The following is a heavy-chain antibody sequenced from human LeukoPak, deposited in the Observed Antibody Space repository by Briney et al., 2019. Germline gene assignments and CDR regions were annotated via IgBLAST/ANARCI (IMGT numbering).Heavy chain of an antibody. CDR3: ARPVEDRRVTPGAAFDI. CDR1: GFTFSSYS. D-gene: IGHD3-10*01. Sequence: GRSLRLSCAASGFTFSSYSMHWVRQAPGKGLEWVAVISYDGNNYYYADSVKGRLTISRDNSKNTLYLQMNSPRAEDTAVYYCARPVEDRRVTPGAAFDIWGQGTMVTVSS. CDR2: ISYDGNNY. V-gene: IGHV3-30-3*01. J-gene: IGHJ3*02.